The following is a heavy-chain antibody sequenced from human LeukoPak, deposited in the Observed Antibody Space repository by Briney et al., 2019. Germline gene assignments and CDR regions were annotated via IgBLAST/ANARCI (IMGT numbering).Heavy chain of an antibody. D-gene: IGHD3-22*01. Sequence: GGSLRLSCATSGFTFNNYWMSWVRQAPGKGLEWVANIKQDGSEKYYVDSVKGRFTISRDNAKNSLYLQMNSLRAEDTAVYYCTRDSVHGYYDSSGYSALVDYWGQGTLVTVSS. J-gene: IGHJ4*02. V-gene: IGHV3-7*01. CDR1: GFTFNNYW. CDR3: TRDSVHGYYDSSGYSALVDY. CDR2: IKQDGSEK.